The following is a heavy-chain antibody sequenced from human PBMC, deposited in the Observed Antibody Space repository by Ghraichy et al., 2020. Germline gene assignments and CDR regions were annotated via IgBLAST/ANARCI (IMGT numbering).Heavy chain of an antibody. D-gene: IGHD3-22*01. CDR2: INPNSGGT. CDR3: ARAGRYYYDSSGYYHFDY. J-gene: IGHJ4*02. CDR1: GYTFTGYY. Sequence: ASVKVSCKASGYTFTGYYMHWVRQAPGQGLEWMGWINPNSGGTNYAQKFQGRVTMTRDTSISTAYMELSRLRSDDTAVYYCARAGRYYYDSSGYYHFDYWGQGTLVTVSS. V-gene: IGHV1-2*02.